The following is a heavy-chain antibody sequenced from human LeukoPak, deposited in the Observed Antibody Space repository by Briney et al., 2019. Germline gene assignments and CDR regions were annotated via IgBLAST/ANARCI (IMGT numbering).Heavy chain of an antibody. J-gene: IGHJ6*03. CDR2: INHSGST. V-gene: IGHV4-34*01. D-gene: IGHD2-21*02. CDR3: ASGGFVVVTASTRLAYYMDV. Sequence: TSETLSLTCAVYGGSFSGYYWSWIRQPPGKGLEWTGEINHSGSTNYNPSLKSRVTISVDTSKNQFSLKLSSVTAADTAVYYCASGGFVVVTASTRLAYYMDVWGKGTTVTVSS. CDR1: GGSFSGYY.